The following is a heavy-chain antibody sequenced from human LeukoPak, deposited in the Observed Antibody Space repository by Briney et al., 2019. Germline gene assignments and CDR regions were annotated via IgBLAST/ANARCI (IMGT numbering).Heavy chain of an antibody. CDR3: ARVSTATPHYYYYYMDV. V-gene: IGHV1-8*03. J-gene: IGHJ6*03. D-gene: IGHD5/OR15-5a*01. Sequence: AASVKVSCKASGYTFTSYDINWVRQATGQGLEWMGWMNPNSGNTGYAQKFQGRVTITRNTSISTAYMELSSLRSEDTAVYYCARVSTATPHYYYYYMDVWGKGTTVTVSS. CDR1: GYTFTSYD. CDR2: MNPNSGNT.